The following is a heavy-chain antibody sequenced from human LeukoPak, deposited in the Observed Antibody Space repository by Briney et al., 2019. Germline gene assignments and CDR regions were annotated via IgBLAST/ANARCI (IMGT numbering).Heavy chain of an antibody. CDR2: ISGSGGST. CDR3: AKATLLWFGESHFDY. D-gene: IGHD3-10*01. CDR1: GFTFSSYA. Sequence: GGSLRLSCAASGFTFSSYAMTWVRQAPGKGLEWVSAISGSGGSTYYADSVKGRFTISRDNSKNTLYLQMNSLRAEDTAVYYCAKATLLWFGESHFDYWGQGTLVTVSS. J-gene: IGHJ4*02. V-gene: IGHV3-23*01.